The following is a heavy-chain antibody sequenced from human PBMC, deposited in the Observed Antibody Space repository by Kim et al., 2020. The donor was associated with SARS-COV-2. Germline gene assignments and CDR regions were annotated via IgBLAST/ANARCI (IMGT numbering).Heavy chain of an antibody. CDR2: INHSGST. D-gene: IGHD3-10*01. CDR3: ARIPLWFGEPIPWFDP. V-gene: IGHV4-34*01. Sequence: SETLSLTCAVYGGSFSGYYWSWIRQPPGKGLEWIGEINHSGSTNYNPSLKSRVTISVDTSKNQFSLKLSSVTAADTAVYYCARIPLWFGEPIPWFDPWGQGTLVTVSS. J-gene: IGHJ5*02. CDR1: GGSFSGYY.